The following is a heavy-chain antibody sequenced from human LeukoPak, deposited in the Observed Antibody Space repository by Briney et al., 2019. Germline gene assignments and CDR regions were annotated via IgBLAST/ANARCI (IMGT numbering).Heavy chain of an antibody. D-gene: IGHD5-12*01. J-gene: IGHJ4*02. V-gene: IGHV4-61*01. Sequence: PSQTLSLNCTVSGGSISSGSYYWSWIRQPPGKGLEWIGYIYYSGSTNYNPSLKSRVTISVDMSKNQFSLKLSSVTAADTAVYYCARHAESGSDRFDYWGQGTLVTVSS. CDR3: ARHAESGSDRFDY. CDR1: GGSISSGSYY. CDR2: IYYSGST.